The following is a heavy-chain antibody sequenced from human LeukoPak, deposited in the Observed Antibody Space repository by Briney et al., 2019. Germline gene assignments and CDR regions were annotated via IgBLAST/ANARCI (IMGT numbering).Heavy chain of an antibody. D-gene: IGHD5-18*01. Sequence: ASVKVSCKASGYTFTGYYMHWVRQAPGQGLEWMGWINPDSGGTNYAQKFQGRVTMTRDTSISTAYMELSRLRSDDTAVYYCARDTAMVTYWFDPWGQGTLVTVSS. CDR3: ARDTAMVTYWFDP. CDR1: GYTFTGYY. J-gene: IGHJ5*02. V-gene: IGHV1-2*02. CDR2: INPDSGGT.